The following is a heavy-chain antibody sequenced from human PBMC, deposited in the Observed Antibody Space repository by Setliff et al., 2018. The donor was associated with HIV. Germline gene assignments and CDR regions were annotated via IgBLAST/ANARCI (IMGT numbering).Heavy chain of an antibody. J-gene: IGHJ3*02. D-gene: IGHD3-22*01. CDR2: IIPIFGTA. CDR3: ARKGGSSGYYSLIGDAFDI. V-gene: IGHV1-69*05. CDR1: GGTFSSYA. Sequence: SVKVSCKASGGTFSSYAISWVRQAPGQGLEWMGGIIPIFGTANYAQKFQGRATITTDESTSTAYMELSSLRSEDTAVYYCARKGGSSGYYSLIGDAFDIWGQGTMVTVSS.